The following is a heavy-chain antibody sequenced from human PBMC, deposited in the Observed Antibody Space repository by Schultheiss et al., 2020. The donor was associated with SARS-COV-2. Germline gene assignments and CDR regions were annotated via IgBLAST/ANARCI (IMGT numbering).Heavy chain of an antibody. CDR3: ARDESYYDSSGLDY. Sequence: GGSLRLSCAASGFTFSDYYMSWIRQAPGKGLEWVSYISSSSRYTNYADSVKGRFTISRDSAKNSLYLQMNSLRAEDTAVYFCARDESYYDSSGLDYWGQGTLVTVSS. CDR1: GFTFSDYY. D-gene: IGHD3-22*01. J-gene: IGHJ4*02. CDR2: ISSSSRYT. V-gene: IGHV3-11*06.